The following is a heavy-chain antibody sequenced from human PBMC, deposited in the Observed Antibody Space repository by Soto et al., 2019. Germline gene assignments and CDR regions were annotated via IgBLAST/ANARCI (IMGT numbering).Heavy chain of an antibody. CDR1: GGSISSSSYY. V-gene: IGHV4-39*01. D-gene: IGHD4-17*01. CDR2: IYFSGSN. J-gene: IGHJ6*03. CDR3: ARHRRYGDYPYYYYYMDV. Sequence: SETLSLTCTVSGGSISSSSYYWGWIRQPPGQGLEWIGSIYFSGSNYYNPSLKSRATISVDTSKNQFSLKLSAVTAADTAVYYCARHRRYGDYPYYYYYMDVWGKGTTVTVSS.